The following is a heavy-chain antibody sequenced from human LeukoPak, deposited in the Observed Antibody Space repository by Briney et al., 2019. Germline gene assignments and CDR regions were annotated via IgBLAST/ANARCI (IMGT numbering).Heavy chain of an antibody. CDR3: ARDGDSSSWYMYYGMDV. V-gene: IGHV1-8*01. Sequence: ASVKVSCKASGYTFTSYDINWVRQATGQGLEWMGWMNPNSGNTSYAQKFQGRVTMTRNTSISTAYMELSSLRSEDTAVYYCARDGDSSSWYMYYGMDVWGQGTTVTVSS. CDR2: MNPNSGNT. D-gene: IGHD6-13*01. J-gene: IGHJ6*02. CDR1: GYTFTSYD.